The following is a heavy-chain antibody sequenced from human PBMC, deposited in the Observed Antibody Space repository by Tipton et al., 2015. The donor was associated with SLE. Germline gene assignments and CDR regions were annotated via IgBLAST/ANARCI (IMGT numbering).Heavy chain of an antibody. Sequence: TLSLTCDVYGGSISGFAWSWIRPPPGQAVEWVGEMLYSGATNYKSSLESRVTISVDTSKRHLTLRLRSVTAADTAIYFCAKKKLWNAYSVWGQGTLVTVSS. J-gene: IGHJ4*02. D-gene: IGHD3-3*01. CDR1: GGSISGFA. V-gene: IGHV4-34*12. CDR3: AKKKLWNAYSV. CDR2: MLYSGAT.